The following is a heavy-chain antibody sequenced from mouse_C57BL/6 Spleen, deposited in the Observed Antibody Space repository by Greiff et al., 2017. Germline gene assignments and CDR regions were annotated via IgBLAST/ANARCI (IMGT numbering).Heavy chain of an antibody. CDR2: ISSGSSTI. CDR3: ARKLVATGYFDV. D-gene: IGHD1-1*01. V-gene: IGHV5-17*01. CDR1: GFTFSDYG. Sequence: EVKLVESGGGLVKPGGSLKLSCAASGFTFSDYGMHWVRQAPEKGLEWVAYISSGSSTIYYADTVKGRFTISRDNAKNTLFLQMTSLRSEDTAMYYCARKLVATGYFDVWGTGTTVTVSS. J-gene: IGHJ1*03.